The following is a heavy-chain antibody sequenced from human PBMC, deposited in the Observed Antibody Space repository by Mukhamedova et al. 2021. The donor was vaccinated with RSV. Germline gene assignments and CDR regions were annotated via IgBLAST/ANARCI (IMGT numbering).Heavy chain of an antibody. CDR2: TWDTGTT. J-gene: IGHJ5*02. V-gene: IGHV4-39*01. D-gene: IGHD6-6*01. Sequence: STWDTGTTHYNPSLRSRLTLSVDTPRNQFSLHLNSVTASDTAVNYCARLALISSRSHSNWFGPWGRGTLVTVSS. CDR3: ARLALISSRSHSNWFGP.